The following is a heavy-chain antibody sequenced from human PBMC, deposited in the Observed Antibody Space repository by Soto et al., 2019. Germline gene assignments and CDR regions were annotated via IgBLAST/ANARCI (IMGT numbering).Heavy chain of an antibody. J-gene: IGHJ2*01. CDR2: IIPIFRST. D-gene: IGHD6-19*01. V-gene: IGHV1-69*06. CDR3: ARVLHPLYGSGWRSLYWCVDL. CDR1: GGTFNSYA. Sequence: QVQLVQSEAEVKKPGSSVKVSCKASGGTFNSYALTWVRQAPGHGLEWMGGIIPIFRSTNYAQKLQGRVTITANRSTSTAYMELSSMGSDDTAVYYCARVLHPLYGSGWRSLYWCVDLWGRGTLVTVSS.